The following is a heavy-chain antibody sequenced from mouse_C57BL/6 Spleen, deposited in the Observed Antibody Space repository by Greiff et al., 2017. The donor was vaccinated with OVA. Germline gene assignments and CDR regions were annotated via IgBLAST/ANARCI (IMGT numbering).Heavy chain of an antibody. CDR1: GFSLSTSGMG. V-gene: IGHV8-12*01. CDR3: ARMYYYGSSYDYFDY. D-gene: IGHD1-1*01. Sequence: QVTLKECGPGILQSSQTLSLTCSFSGFSLSTSGMGVSWIRQPSGKGLEWLAHIYWDDDKRYNPSLKSRLTISKDTSRNQVFLKITSVDTADTATYYCARMYYYGSSYDYFDYWGQGTTLTVSS. J-gene: IGHJ2*01. CDR2: IYWDDDK.